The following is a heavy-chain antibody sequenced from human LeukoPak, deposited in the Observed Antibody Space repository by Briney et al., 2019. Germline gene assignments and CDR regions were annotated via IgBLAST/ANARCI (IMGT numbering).Heavy chain of an antibody. V-gene: IGHV1-8*01. CDR3: ARGGYYGSGNDFRFDP. CDR2: MNPNSGNT. D-gene: IGHD3-10*01. CDR1: GYTFTSYD. J-gene: IGHJ5*02. Sequence: ASVKVSCKASGYTFTSYDINWVRQATGQGLEWMGWMNPNSGNTGYAQKFQGRVTMTRNTSISTAYMDVSSLRSEDTAVYYCARGGYYGSGNDFRFDPWGQGTLVTVSS.